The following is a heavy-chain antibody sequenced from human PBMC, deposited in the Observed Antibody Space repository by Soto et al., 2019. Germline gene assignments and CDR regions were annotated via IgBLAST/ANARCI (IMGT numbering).Heavy chain of an antibody. CDR1: GGSISSSSYY. V-gene: IGHV4-39*01. CDR2: IYYSGST. CDR3: ARHKGDIVVVTAGPQEGDYSDY. J-gene: IGHJ4*02. D-gene: IGHD2-2*01. Sequence: PSETPSLTCTASGGSISSSSYYWGWIRQPPGKGLEWIGSIYYSGSTYYNPSLKSRVTISVDTSKNQFSLKLSSVTAADTAVYYCARHKGDIVVVTAGPQEGDYSDYWGQGTLVTVS.